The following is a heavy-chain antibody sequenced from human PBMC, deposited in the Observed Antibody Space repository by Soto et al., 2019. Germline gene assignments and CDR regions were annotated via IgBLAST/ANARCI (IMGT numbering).Heavy chain of an antibody. CDR1: EFTFSRHT. CDR3: ARESSVAIRGVIIDS. V-gene: IGHV3-21*01. CDR2: ITSSNNYI. Sequence: KPGGSLRLSCAASEFTFSRHTMNWVRQAPGKGLEWVASITSSNNYIYYADPVKGRFTVSRDNAKNSLYLQMNSLRAEDTAIYYCARESSVAIRGVIIDSWGQGALVTVSS. D-gene: IGHD3-10*01. J-gene: IGHJ4*02.